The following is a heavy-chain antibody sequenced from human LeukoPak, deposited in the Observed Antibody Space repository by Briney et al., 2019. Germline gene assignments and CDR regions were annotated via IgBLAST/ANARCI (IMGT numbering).Heavy chain of an antibody. CDR3: AKDSVIQGYSAFDY. V-gene: IGHV3-30*04. D-gene: IGHD3-22*01. CDR1: GFTFNSYT. Sequence: GGSLRLSCAASGFTFNSYTMHWVRQAPGKGLEWVAVTSFDGKNTLYADSVKGRFTISRDNSQNTLSLQMNSLRTEDTAMYYCAKDSVIQGYSAFDYWGQGTLVTVSS. J-gene: IGHJ4*02. CDR2: TSFDGKNT.